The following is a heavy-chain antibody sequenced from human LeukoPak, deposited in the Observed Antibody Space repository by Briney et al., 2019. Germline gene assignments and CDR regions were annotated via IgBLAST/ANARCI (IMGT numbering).Heavy chain of an antibody. CDR1: GGSISSSSYY. D-gene: IGHD3-9*01. J-gene: IGHJ4*02. Sequence: SETLSLTCTVSGGSISSSSYYWGWIRQPPGKGLEWIGSIYYSGSTYYNPSLESRVTISVDTSKNQFSLKLSSVTAADTAVYYCARHAGYYSFDYWGQGTLVTVSS. CDR2: IYYSGST. V-gene: IGHV4-39*01. CDR3: ARHAGYYSFDY.